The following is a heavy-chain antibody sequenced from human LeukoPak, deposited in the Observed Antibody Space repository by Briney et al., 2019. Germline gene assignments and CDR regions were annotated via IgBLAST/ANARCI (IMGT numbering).Heavy chain of an antibody. CDR1: GYTFTGYY. Sequence: ASVNVSCKASGYTFTGYYMHWVRQAPGQGLEWMGWINPNSGGTNYAQKFQGRVTMTRDTSISTAYMELSRLRSDDTAVYYCARGSKRIAAAGLSYWGQGTLVTVSS. CDR3: ARGSKRIAAAGLSY. V-gene: IGHV1-2*02. D-gene: IGHD6-13*01. CDR2: INPNSGGT. J-gene: IGHJ4*02.